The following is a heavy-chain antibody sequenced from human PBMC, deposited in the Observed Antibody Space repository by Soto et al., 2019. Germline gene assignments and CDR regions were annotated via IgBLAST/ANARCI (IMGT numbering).Heavy chain of an antibody. Sequence: ASVKVSCKASGGSFSNYAISWVRQAPGQGLEWMGGITPIFGRANYAQKFQGRVTITADESTSTAYMELSSLRSEDTAIYYCARGWSYDILTGFSYWGQGTLVTVSS. CDR2: ITPIFGRA. CDR1: GGSFSNYA. CDR3: ARGWSYDILTGFSY. V-gene: IGHV1-69*13. J-gene: IGHJ4*02. D-gene: IGHD3-9*01.